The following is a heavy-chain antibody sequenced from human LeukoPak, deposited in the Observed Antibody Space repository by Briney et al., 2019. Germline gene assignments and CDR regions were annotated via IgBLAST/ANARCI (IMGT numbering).Heavy chain of an antibody. J-gene: IGHJ4*02. CDR2: IRYDGSNK. V-gene: IGHV3-30*02. CDR1: GFTFSSYG. Sequence: QAGGSLRLSCAASGFTFSSYGMHWVRQAPGKGLEWVAFIRYDGSNKYYADSVKGRFTISRDNSSNTLYLQMNSLRAEDTAVYYCASTLGYCSSTSCYSPFEYWGQGTLVTVSS. CDR3: ASTLGYCSSTSCYSPFEY. D-gene: IGHD2-2*02.